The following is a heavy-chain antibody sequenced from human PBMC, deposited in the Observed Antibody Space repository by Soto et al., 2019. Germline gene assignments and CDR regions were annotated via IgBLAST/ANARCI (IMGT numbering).Heavy chain of an antibody. CDR2: INYSGST. D-gene: IGHD3-10*01. CDR3: ARENYYALDY. CDR1: SASISSYN. V-gene: IGHV4-59*01. Sequence: ETLCVTGPVSSASISSYNWNWVRQPPGKGLEWIGFINYSGSTHYNPSLKSRVTISLDTSKNQFSLKLNSVTAADTAVYYCARENYYALDYWGPGTLVTVSS. J-gene: IGHJ4*02.